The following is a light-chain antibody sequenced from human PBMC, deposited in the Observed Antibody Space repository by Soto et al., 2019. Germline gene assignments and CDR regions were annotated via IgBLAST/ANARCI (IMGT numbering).Light chain of an antibody. Sequence: QSVLTQPPSVSAAPGQKVTISCSGSSSNIGNNYVSWYQQLPGTAPKLLIYDNNKRPSGIPDRFSGSKSGTSATLGITELQTGDEDDYYCGTWDSSLSAVFGGRTQLTVL. V-gene: IGLV1-51*01. J-gene: IGLJ2*01. CDR3: GTWDSSLSAV. CDR2: DNN. CDR1: SSNIGNNY.